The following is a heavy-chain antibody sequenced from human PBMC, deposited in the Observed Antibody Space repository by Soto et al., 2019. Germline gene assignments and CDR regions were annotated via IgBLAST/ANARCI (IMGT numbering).Heavy chain of an antibody. Sequence: SETLSLTCTVSGGSTSSGGYYWSWIRQHPGKGLEWIGYIYYSGSTYYNPSLKSRVTISVDTSKNQFSLKLSSVTAADTAVYYCARERDFWSGYFRDYYGMEVWGQGTTVTVSS. J-gene: IGHJ6*02. CDR2: IYYSGST. D-gene: IGHD3-3*01. V-gene: IGHV4-31*03. CDR3: ARERDFWSGYFRDYYGMEV. CDR1: GGSTSSGGYY.